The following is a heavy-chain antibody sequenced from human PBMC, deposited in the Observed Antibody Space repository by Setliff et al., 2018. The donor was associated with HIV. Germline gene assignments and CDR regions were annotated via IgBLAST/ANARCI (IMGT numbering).Heavy chain of an antibody. CDR1: GFSLSTSGVG. D-gene: IGHD2-15*01. CDR3: ARKAADVSGGGMDV. CDR2: IYNSEMI. V-gene: IGHV4-28*02. Sequence: SGPTLVNPTQTLRLTCTFSGFSLSTSGVGVGWIRQPPGKALEWIGFIYNSEMINYNPSLKSRVSMSLDTSKNQFSLKLSSATAADTAIYYCARKAADVSGGGMDVWGQGTTVTVSS. J-gene: IGHJ6*02.